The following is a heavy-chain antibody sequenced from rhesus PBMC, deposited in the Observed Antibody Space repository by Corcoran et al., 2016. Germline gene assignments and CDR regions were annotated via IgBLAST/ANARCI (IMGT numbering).Heavy chain of an antibody. J-gene: IGHJ4*01. CDR1: GGSISSYY. CDR2: IFGRGGST. D-gene: IGHD6-13*01. Sequence: QVQLQESGPGLVKPSETLSLTCAVSGGSISSYYWRWIRQPPGKGLEWIGLIFGRGGSTEDNPPLKSRVTISKDTSKNQFSLKLSSVTAADTAVYYCARATSGSNYDYFDYWGQGVLVTVSS. CDR3: ARATSGSNYDYFDY. V-gene: IGHV4-160*01.